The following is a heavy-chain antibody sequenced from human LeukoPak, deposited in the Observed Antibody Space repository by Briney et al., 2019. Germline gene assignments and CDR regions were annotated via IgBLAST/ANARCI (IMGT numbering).Heavy chain of an antibody. CDR2: IWYDGSNK. J-gene: IGHJ4*02. CDR1: GFTFSSYG. CDR3: AIDYDSSGGDY. V-gene: IGHV3-33*08. D-gene: IGHD3-22*01. Sequence: QSGGSLRLSCAASGFTFSSYGMHWVRQAPGKGLEWVAVIWYDGSNKYYADSVKGRFTISRDNSKNTLYLQMNSLRAEDTAVYYCAIDYDSSGGDYWGQGTLVTVSS.